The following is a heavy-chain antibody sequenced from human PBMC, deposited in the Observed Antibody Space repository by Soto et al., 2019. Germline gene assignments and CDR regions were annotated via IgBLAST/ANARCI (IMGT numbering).Heavy chain of an antibody. J-gene: IGHJ4*02. CDR1: GFMFSDYG. CDR3: AREYLDYYDTSGYYY. D-gene: IGHD3-22*01. Sequence: ASVKVSCKASGFMFSDYGISWVRQAPGQGLEWMGRISPYNGNTNYAQNVQGRVTTTTDTATSSVYMELRSLRSDDTAVYYCAREYLDYYDTSGYYYWGQGTLVTVSS. V-gene: IGHV1-18*04. CDR2: ISPYNGNT.